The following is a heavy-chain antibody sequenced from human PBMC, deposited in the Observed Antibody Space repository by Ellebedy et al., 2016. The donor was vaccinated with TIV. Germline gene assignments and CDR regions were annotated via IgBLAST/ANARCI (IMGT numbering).Heavy chain of an antibody. V-gene: IGHV3-7*01. Sequence: GESLKISCATSGFTFSTYWMTWVRQAPGKGLEWVANIKFDGSEEHYVDSVKGRFTISRDNAKNSLYLQMNSLRAEDTAVYYCARGGGAFDIWGQGTMVTVSS. CDR3: ARGGGAFDI. J-gene: IGHJ3*02. CDR1: GFTFSTYW. CDR2: IKFDGSEE. D-gene: IGHD3-16*01.